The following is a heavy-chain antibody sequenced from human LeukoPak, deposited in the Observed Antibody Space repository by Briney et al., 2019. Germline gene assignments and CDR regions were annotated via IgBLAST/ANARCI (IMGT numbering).Heavy chain of an antibody. CDR1: GGTFSSYG. Sequence: SVKVSCKASGGTFSSYGISWVRQAPGQGLEWMGRIIPIFGIANYAQKFQGGVTITADKSTSTAYMELSSLTSEDTAVYYCARDQNSYGSGSYPDYWGQGTLVTVSS. CDR3: ARDQNSYGSGSYPDY. CDR2: IIPIFGIA. V-gene: IGHV1-69*04. J-gene: IGHJ4*02. D-gene: IGHD3-10*01.